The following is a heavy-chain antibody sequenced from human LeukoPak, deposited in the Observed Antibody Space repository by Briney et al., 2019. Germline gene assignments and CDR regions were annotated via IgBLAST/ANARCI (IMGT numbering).Heavy chain of an antibody. J-gene: IGHJ3*02. CDR1: GGSISSYY. Sequence: SETLSLTCTDSGGSISSYYWSWFRQPLGGGLEGFMYIYYSGGTNCNHSANSRVAISVDTSKKQFSLQLSSLTAADTAVYYCARGGTAVIAPYAFDIWGQGTMVTVSS. V-gene: IGHV4-59*01. CDR3: ARGGTAVIAPYAFDI. D-gene: IGHD4-23*01. CDR2: IYYSGGT.